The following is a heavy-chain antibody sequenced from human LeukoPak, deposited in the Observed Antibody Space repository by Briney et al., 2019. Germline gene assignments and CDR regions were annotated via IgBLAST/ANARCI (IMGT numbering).Heavy chain of an antibody. J-gene: IGHJ5*02. CDR1: GYTFTRHY. CDR2: INPSSGGT. D-gene: IGHD3-22*01. V-gene: IGHV1-46*01. Sequence: ASVKVSCKASGYTFTRHYMNWVRQAPGQGLEWMGKINPSSGGTGYAQKFQGRVTVTRDTSTSTVYMELSSLTSEDTAVYYCARDNSDSAASYWWFDPWGQGTLVTVSS. CDR3: ARDNSDSAASYWWFDP.